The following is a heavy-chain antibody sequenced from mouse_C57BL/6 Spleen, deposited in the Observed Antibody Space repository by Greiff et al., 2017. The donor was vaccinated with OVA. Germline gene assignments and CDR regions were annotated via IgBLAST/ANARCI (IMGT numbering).Heavy chain of an antibody. J-gene: IGHJ4*01. V-gene: IGHV1-85*01. CDR2: IYPRDGST. CDR3: ARGDLAYYYAMDY. CDR1: GYTFTSYD. Sequence: QVQLQQSGPELVKPGASVTLSCKASGYTFTSYDINWVKQRPGQGLAWIGWIYPRDGSTKYDETFKGKATLTVATSSITAYSELHSLTSEDSAVYFCARGDLAYYYAMDYWGQGTSVTVSS.